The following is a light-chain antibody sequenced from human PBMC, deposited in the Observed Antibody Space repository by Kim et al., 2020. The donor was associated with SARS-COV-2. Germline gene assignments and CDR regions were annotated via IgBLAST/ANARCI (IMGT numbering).Light chain of an antibody. V-gene: IGLV3-1*01. CDR2: QDS. J-gene: IGLJ2*01. CDR1: KLGDKY. Sequence: SYELTQPPSVSVSPGQTASITCSGDKLGDKYACWYQQKPGQSPVLVIYQDSKRPSGIHERFSGSNSGNTATLTISGTQAMDEADYYCQAWDSSTAGVVFGGGTKLTVL. CDR3: QAWDSSTAGVV.